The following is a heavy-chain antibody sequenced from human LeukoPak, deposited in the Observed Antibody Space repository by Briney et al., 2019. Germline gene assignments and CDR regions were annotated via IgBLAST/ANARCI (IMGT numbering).Heavy chain of an antibody. V-gene: IGHV4-59*01. D-gene: IGHD3-10*01. Sequence: SETLSLTCSVSGGSISSYYWSWIRQTPGKGLEWIGYIYDSGSTTYSPSLESRLTISVDTSKNQFSLKLSSVTAADTAVYYCARLVYYGSGRSYYMDIWGKGTTVTISS. CDR2: IYDSGST. CDR3: ARLVYYGSGRSYYMDI. J-gene: IGHJ6*03. CDR1: GGSISSYY.